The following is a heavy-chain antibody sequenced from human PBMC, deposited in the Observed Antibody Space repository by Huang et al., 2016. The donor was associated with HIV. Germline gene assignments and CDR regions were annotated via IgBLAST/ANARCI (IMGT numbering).Heavy chain of an antibody. CDR3: ARHREGPVAYYSGWGSHLNYMDV. CDR2: IYYKGST. CDR1: GGSIRSSDYH. V-gene: IGHV4-39*01. Sequence: QLLLQESGPGLVKPSEALALTCAVSGGSIRSSDYHWGWIRQPPGKGLEWIGSIYYKGSTHVSPSLKSRVTIAVDTSKNLFFLNLTSMTAADTAVYYCARHREGPVAYYSGWGSHLNYMDVWGRGRTVVVSS. D-gene: IGHD3-10*01. J-gene: IGHJ6*03.